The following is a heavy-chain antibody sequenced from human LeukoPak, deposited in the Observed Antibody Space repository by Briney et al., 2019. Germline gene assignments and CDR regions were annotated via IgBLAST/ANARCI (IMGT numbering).Heavy chain of an antibody. CDR3: AKGITVGGDHDVFDI. CDR1: GYTFTNYG. V-gene: IGHV1-18*01. J-gene: IGHJ3*02. CDR2: SSTYNGNT. Sequence: GASVKVSCKASGYTFTNYGIIWVRQAPGQGLEWMGWSSTYNGNTNYAQKFQGRVTMTTDTSTTTAYMELRSLRSDDTAVYYCAKGITVGGDHDVFDIWGQGTMVTVSS. D-gene: IGHD6-19*01.